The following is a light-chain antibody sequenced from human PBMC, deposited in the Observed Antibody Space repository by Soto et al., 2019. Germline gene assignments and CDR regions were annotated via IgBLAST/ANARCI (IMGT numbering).Light chain of an antibody. V-gene: IGLV2-14*01. CDR3: SSNTASSTYV. CDR1: SSDVGGYNY. Sequence: QSALTQPASVSGSPGQSITISCTGTSSDVGGYNYVSWYQQHPGKAPKLIIYEVSYRPSGVSNRFSGSKSGNTASLTISGLQAEDEADYYCSSNTASSTYVFATGTKLTVL. CDR2: EVS. J-gene: IGLJ1*01.